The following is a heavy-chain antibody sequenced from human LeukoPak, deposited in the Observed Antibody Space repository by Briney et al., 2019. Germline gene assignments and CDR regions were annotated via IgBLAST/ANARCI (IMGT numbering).Heavy chain of an antibody. CDR3: ARAAGRHSSGWYIFRWFDP. CDR2: IYYSGST. V-gene: IGHV4-39*07. Sequence: SETLSLTCTVSGGSISSSSYYWGWIRQPPGKGLEWIGSIYYSGSTYYNPSLKSRVTISVDTSKNQFSLKLSSVTAADTAVYYCARAAGRHSSGWYIFRWFDPWGQGTLVTVSS. D-gene: IGHD6-19*01. CDR1: GGSISSSSYY. J-gene: IGHJ5*02.